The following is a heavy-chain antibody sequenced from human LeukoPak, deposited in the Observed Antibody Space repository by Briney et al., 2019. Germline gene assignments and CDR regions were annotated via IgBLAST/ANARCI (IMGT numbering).Heavy chain of an antibody. J-gene: IGHJ6*02. D-gene: IGHD6-13*01. V-gene: IGHV4-34*01. CDR1: GGSFSGYY. CDR2: INHSGST. CDR3: ARSQAAAVFGPPYYYYYGMDV. Sequence: SETLSLTCAVYGGSFSGYYWSWIRQPPGKGLEWIGEINHSGSTNYNPSLKSRVTISVDTSKNQFSLKLSSVTAADTAVYYCARSQAAAVFGPPYYYYYGMDVWGQGTTVTVSS.